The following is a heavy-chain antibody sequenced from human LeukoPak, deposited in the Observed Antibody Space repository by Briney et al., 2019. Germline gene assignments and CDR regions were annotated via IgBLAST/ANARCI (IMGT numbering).Heavy chain of an antibody. CDR2: ISWNSGSI. J-gene: IGHJ4*02. CDR3: TKASGYSSGAVDY. V-gene: IGHV3-9*03. D-gene: IGHD5-18*01. Sequence: GGSLRLSCGASGFTFDDYGMHWVRQAPGKGLEWVSGISWNSGSIGYADSVKGRFTISRDNAKSTLYLQMNSLRADDMALYYCTKASGYSSGAVDYWGQGTLVTVSS. CDR1: GFTFDDYG.